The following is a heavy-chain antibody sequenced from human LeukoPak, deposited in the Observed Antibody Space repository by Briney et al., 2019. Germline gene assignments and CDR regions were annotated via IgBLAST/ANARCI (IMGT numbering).Heavy chain of an antibody. CDR2: IYFSGST. V-gene: IGHV4-59*01. D-gene: IGHD6-19*01. J-gene: IGHJ4*02. Sequence: PSETLSLTCTVSGGSISSYYWSWIRQPPGKGQEWIGYIYFSGSTNYNPSLKSRVTISVDTSKNQFSLKLSSVTAADTAVYYCAGVRAVAAAGYFLDSWGQGTLVTVSS. CDR3: AGVRAVAAAGYFLDS. CDR1: GGSISSYY.